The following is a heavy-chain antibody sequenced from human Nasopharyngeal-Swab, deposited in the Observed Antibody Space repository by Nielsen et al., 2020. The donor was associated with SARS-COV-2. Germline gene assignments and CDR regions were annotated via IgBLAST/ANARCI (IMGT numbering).Heavy chain of an antibody. CDR2: ISGSGGST. CDR3: AKKGVNSSGWFPYYYGMDV. CDR1: GFTFSSYA. D-gene: IGHD6-19*01. V-gene: IGHV3-23*01. J-gene: IGHJ6*02. Sequence: GESLKISCAASGFTFSSYAMSWVRQAPGKGLEWVSAISGSGGSTYYADSVKGRFTISRDNSKNTLYLQMNSLRAEDTAVYYCAKKGVNSSGWFPYYYGMDVWGQGTTATVSS.